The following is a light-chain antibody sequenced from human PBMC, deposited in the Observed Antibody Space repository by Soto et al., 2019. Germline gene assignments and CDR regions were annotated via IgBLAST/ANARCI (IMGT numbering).Light chain of an antibody. CDR1: QNINNN. Sequence: EIVMTQSPATLSVSPGERATLSCRASQNINNNLAWYQQKPGQGPRLLIYGASSRATGIPARFSGSGSGTGFTLTISSLQSEDFSIYYCQQYNNWPLTFSGGTKMEIK. J-gene: IGKJ4*01. CDR2: GAS. CDR3: QQYNNWPLT. V-gene: IGKV3-15*01.